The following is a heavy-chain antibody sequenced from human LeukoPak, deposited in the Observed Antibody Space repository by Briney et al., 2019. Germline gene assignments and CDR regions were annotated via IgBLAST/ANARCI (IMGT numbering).Heavy chain of an antibody. CDR2: IYYSGST. V-gene: IGHV4-39*01. D-gene: IGHD1-26*01. Sequence: SETLSLTCTVSGGSISSSSYYWGWIRQPPGKGLEWIGSIYYSGSTYYNPSLKSRVTISVDTSKNQFSLKLRSVTAADTAVYYCAREERDSGDAFDIWGQGTMVTVSS. CDR1: GGSISSSSYY. J-gene: IGHJ3*02. CDR3: AREERDSGDAFDI.